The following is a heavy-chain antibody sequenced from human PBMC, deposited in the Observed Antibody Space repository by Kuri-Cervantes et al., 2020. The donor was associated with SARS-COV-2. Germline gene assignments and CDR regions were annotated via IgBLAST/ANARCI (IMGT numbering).Heavy chain of an antibody. CDR1: GYTFTGYY. D-gene: IGHD3-3*01. Sequence: ASVKVSCKASGYTFTGYYMHWVRQAPGQGLEWMGWINPNSGGTNYAQKFQGRVTMTRDTSISTAYMELSSLRSEDTAVYYCAADSEDPPNFGVVIKFVNYYGMDVWGQGTTVTVSS. CDR3: AADSEDPPNFGVVIKFVNYYGMDV. V-gene: IGHV1-2*02. J-gene: IGHJ6*02. CDR2: INPNSGGT.